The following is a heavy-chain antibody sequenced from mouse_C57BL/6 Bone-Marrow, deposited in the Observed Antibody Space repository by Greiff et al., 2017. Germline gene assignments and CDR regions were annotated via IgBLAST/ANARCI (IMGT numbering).Heavy chain of an antibody. CDR1: GYTFTSYG. V-gene: IGHV1-81*01. CDR2: IYPRSGNT. Sequence: QVQLQQSGAELARPGASVKLSCTASGYTFTSYGISWVKQRTGQGLEWIGEIYPRSGNTYYNEKFKGKATLTADKSSSTAYMELRRLTSEDSAVYFCARYPLYAMDYWGQGTSVTVSS. CDR3: ARYPLYAMDY. J-gene: IGHJ4*01.